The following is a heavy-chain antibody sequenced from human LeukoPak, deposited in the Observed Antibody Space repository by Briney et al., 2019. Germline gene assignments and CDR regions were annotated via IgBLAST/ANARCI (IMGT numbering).Heavy chain of an antibody. V-gene: IGHV4-39*07. Sequence: PSETLSLTCSVSGGSISSSSYYWGWIRQPPGKGLDWIGNIYYSGSTYYNPSLQSRVTISVDTSKNQFSLKLSSVTAADTAVYYCARDALDGPRITVTTWFDPWGQGTLVTVSS. D-gene: IGHD4-17*01. CDR3: ARDALDGPRITVTTWFDP. CDR1: GGSISSSSYY. CDR2: IYYSGST. J-gene: IGHJ5*02.